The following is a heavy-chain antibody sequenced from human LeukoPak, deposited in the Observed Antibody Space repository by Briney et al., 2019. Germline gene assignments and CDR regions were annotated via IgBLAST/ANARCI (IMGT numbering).Heavy chain of an antibody. Sequence: GGSLRLSCAASGFTFSSYEMNWGGQAPGKGLEWVSYISSSGSTIYYADSVKGRFTISRDNAKNSLYLQMNSLRAEDTAVYYCARGLMDTAMGSFDYWGQGTLVTVSS. CDR1: GFTFSSYE. J-gene: IGHJ4*02. CDR3: ARGLMDTAMGSFDY. CDR2: ISSSGSTI. V-gene: IGHV3-48*03. D-gene: IGHD5-18*01.